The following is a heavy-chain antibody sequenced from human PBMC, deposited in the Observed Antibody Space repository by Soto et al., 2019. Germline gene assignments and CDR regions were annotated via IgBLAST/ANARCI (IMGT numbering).Heavy chain of an antibody. CDR3: ARLGVTGILIMNHWLDP. J-gene: IGHJ5*02. D-gene: IGHD3-16*01. CDR1: GDSLGGVGY. CDR2: ISSSVST. Sequence: SVTLSLTCTLAGDSLGGVGYWSWIRQFPGRGLEWIGCISSSVSTYSNPALSNRISLSLDTSQNQFSLKLLYVTAADTAIYPCARLGVTGILIMNHWLDPMRQGTLGTVS. V-gene: IGHV4-31*03.